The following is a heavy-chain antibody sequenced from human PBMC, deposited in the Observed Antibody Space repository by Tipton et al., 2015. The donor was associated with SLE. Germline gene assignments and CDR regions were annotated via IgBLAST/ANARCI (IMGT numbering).Heavy chain of an antibody. CDR2: VDYSGVA. CDR1: GGSITSYDYH. Sequence: LRLSCTVSGGSITSYDYHWAWICQAPGMGLEWIGSVDYSGVADYNPSLKSRVTISLDTSQNQFSLKLTSVTAADAGVFYCVSPPDYWGQGTLVTVSS. J-gene: IGHJ4*01. CDR3: VSPPDY. V-gene: IGHV4-39*07.